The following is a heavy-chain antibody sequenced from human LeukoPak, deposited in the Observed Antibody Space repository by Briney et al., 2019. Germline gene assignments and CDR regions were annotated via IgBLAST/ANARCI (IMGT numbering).Heavy chain of an antibody. CDR3: RRRAGCDVGYYYYYMDV. CDR2: INHSGST. V-gene: IGHV4-34*01. J-gene: IGHJ6*03. CDR1: GGSFSGYY. D-gene: IGHD2-21*02. Sequence: SETLSLTCAVYGGSFSGYYWSWIRQPPGKGLEWIGEINHSGSTNYNPSLKSRVTISVDTSKNQFSLKLSSVTAADTAVYYWRRRAGCDVGYYYYYMDVWGKGTTVTVSS.